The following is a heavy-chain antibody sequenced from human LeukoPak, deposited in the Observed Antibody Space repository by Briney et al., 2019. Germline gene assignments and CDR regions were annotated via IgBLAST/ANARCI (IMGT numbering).Heavy chain of an antibody. J-gene: IGHJ6*02. D-gene: IGHD3-10*01. CDR2: VNPNSGHT. CDR1: GYTFASYD. Sequence: ASVTVSCKASGYTFASYDINWVRQATGQGLEHLGRVNPNSGHTGYAQKFQGRFTMTWDTSVSTAYMELSSLSSEDTAVYYCARTLVRGLPGMDVWGQGTTVTVSS. CDR3: ARTLVRGLPGMDV. V-gene: IGHV1-8*01.